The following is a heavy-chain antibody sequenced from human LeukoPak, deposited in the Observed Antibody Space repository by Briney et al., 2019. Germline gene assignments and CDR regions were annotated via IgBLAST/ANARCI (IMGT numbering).Heavy chain of an antibody. CDR1: GGTFSSYA. Sequence: VASVKVSCKASGGTFSSYAISWVRQAPGQGLEWMGGIIPIFGTANYAQKFQGRVTITADESTSTAYMELSSLRSEDTAVYYCARARWTGDYFDYWGQGTLVTVSP. CDR2: IIPIFGTA. CDR3: ARARWTGDYFDY. J-gene: IGHJ4*02. D-gene: IGHD5-24*01. V-gene: IGHV1-69*01.